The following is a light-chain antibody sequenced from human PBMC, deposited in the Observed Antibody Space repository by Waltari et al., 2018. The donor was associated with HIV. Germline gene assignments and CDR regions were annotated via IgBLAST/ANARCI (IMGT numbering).Light chain of an antibody. V-gene: IGKV3-20*01. CDR2: GAS. J-gene: IGKJ1*01. CDR1: QSVSSGY. Sequence: EIVLTQSPGTLSLSPGERATFSCRASQSVSSGYLAWYQQKPGQAPRVLIYGASSRATGIPDRFSGSGSGTDFTLTISRLEPEDFAVYHCQQYGNSPQTFGQGTKVEIK. CDR3: QQYGNSPQT.